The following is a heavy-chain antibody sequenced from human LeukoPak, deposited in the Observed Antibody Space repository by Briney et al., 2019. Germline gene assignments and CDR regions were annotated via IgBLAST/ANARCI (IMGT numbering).Heavy chain of an antibody. CDR3: ARERPIFGGVYAWFDP. CDR1: GYTFTDYY. CDR2: INPNSGGT. V-gene: IGHV1-2*02. Sequence: ASVTVTCQASGYTFTDYYMHWVRQAPGQGLEWMGWINPNSGGTNYAQKLQRRVTMTRDTSISTAYMELSRLRSDDTAVYYCARERPIFGGVYAWFDPWGQGTLVTVSS. D-gene: IGHD3-3*01. J-gene: IGHJ5*02.